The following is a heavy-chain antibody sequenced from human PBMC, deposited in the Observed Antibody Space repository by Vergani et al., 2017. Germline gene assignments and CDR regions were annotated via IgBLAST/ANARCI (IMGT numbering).Heavy chain of an antibody. V-gene: IGHV1-18*01. CDR3: ARVHGDYAPPGDGCID. D-gene: IGHD4-17*01. CDR1: GYTFTNYG. CDR2: ISAYNGDT. Sequence: QVQLVQSGAEVKKPGASAKVSCKTSGYTFTNYGISWVRQAPGQGLEWMGWISAYNGDTKYAQKLQGRVTMTRDTSTSTGYMELMSLRSDDTAVYYCARVHGDYAPPGDGCIDWGQGTLVTVSS. J-gene: IGHJ4*02.